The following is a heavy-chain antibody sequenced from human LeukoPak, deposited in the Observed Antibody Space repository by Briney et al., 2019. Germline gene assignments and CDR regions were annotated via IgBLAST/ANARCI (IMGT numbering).Heavy chain of an antibody. CDR1: GGTFSSYA. Sequence: ASVKVSCKASGGTFSSYAISWVRQAPGQGLEWVGGIIPIFGTANYAQKFQGRVTITTDESTSTAYMELSSLRSEDTAVYYCARGRQQLVAYFDYWGQGTLVTVSS. D-gene: IGHD6-13*01. CDR2: IIPIFGTA. CDR3: ARGRQQLVAYFDY. V-gene: IGHV1-69*05. J-gene: IGHJ4*02.